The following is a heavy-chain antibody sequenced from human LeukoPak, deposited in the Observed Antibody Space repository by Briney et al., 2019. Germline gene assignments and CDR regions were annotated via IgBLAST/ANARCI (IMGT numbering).Heavy chain of an antibody. CDR3: ARSRIDFWSGYSYYFDY. V-gene: IGHV1-8*01. CDR1: GYTFTSYD. CDR2: MNPNSGNT. D-gene: IGHD3-3*01. Sequence: VKVSCKASGYTFTSYDINWVRQATGHGLEWMGWMNPNSGNTGYAQIFQGRVTMTRNTSISTAYMELSSLRSEDTAVYYCARSRIDFWSGYSYYFDYWGQGTLVTVSS. J-gene: IGHJ4*02.